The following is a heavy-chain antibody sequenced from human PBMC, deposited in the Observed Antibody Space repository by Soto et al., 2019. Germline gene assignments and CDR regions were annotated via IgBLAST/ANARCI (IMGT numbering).Heavy chain of an antibody. V-gene: IGHV3-33*01. CDR3: ARGVLVDRYYYYGMDV. CDR1: GFTFSSYG. Sequence: VGSLRLSCAASGFTFSSYGMHWVRQAPGKGLEWVAVIWYDGSNKYYADSVKGRFTISRDNSKNTLYLQMNSLRAEDTAVYYCARGVLVDRYYYYGMDVWGQGTTVTAP. CDR2: IWYDGSNK. D-gene: IGHD2-8*02. J-gene: IGHJ6*02.